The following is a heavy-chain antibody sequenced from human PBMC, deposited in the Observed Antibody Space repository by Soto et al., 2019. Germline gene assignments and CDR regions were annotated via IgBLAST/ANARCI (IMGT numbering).Heavy chain of an antibody. V-gene: IGHV1-3*01. CDR3: ARDDGDRAFDI. CDR1: GYTFTSYG. D-gene: IGHD2-21*01. J-gene: IGHJ3*02. CDR2: INPDNGDT. Sequence: QVQFVQSGAEVKEPGASVKVSCKASGYTFTSYGLHWVRQAPGQSLEWMGWINPDNGDTKHSQKFQGRVTITRDTSASTAYTELRSLRYEDTAVYYCARDDGDRAFDIWGQGTTVTVSS.